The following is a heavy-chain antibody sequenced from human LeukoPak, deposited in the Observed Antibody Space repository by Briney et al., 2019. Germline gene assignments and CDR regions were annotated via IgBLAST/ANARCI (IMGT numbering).Heavy chain of an antibody. Sequence: PGMSLRLFCVASGFTFNSDGMHCVRQAPGKGLEWVAVIWYDGTNIKYADSVEGRFTISRDNSKNTLFLQMNSLRAEDTALYYCARDRGSIHYGSYPGYSGHWGQGTLVSVSS. J-gene: IGHJ4*02. CDR1: GFTFNSDG. CDR3: ARDRGSIHYGSYPGYSGH. V-gene: IGHV3-33*01. CDR2: IWYDGTNI. D-gene: IGHD1-26*01.